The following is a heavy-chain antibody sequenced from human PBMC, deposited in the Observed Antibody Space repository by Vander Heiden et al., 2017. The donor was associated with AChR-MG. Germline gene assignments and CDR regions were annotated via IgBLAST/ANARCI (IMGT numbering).Heavy chain of an antibody. J-gene: IGHJ6*02. D-gene: IGHD2-21*01. V-gene: IGHV1-24*01. CDR1: GYTLTELP. Sequence: QVQLVQSGAEVKKPGTSVKVSCQVSGYTLTELPMHWVRQAPGKGLEWMGGIDPEDGETIYAQKFQGRVTMTEDTSTDTAYMELSSLRSEDTAVYYCATSSYSYGPEGRMDVWGQGTTVTVAS. CDR2: IDPEDGET. CDR3: ATSSYSYGPEGRMDV.